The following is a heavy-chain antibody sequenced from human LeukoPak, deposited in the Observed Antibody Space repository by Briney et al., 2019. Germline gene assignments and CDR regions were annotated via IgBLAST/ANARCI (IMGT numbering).Heavy chain of an antibody. CDR2: IYTSGST. J-gene: IGHJ4*02. V-gene: IGHV4-4*07. D-gene: IGHD3-22*01. CDR3: ARDGHYYDSSGCYSYFDY. CDR1: GGSISSYY. Sequence: KTSETLSLTCTVSGGSISSYYWSWIRQPAGKGLEWIGRIYTSGSTNYNPSLKSRVTMSVDTSKNQFSLKLSSVTAADTAVYYCARDGHYYDSSGCYSYFDYWGQGTLVTVSS.